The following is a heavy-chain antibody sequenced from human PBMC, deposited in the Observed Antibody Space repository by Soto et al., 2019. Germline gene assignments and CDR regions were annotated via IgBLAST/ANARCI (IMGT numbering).Heavy chain of an antibody. V-gene: IGHV3-74*01. CDR3: ARVKGSFNYHFDY. CDR1: GFTFSSYG. J-gene: IGHJ4*02. D-gene: IGHD1-26*01. CDR2: INSDGSST. Sequence: HPGGSLRLSFAASGFTFSSYGIHWVRQAPGKGLVWVSRINSDGSSTSYADSVKGRFTISRDNAKNTLYLQMNSLRAEDTAVYYCARVKGSFNYHFDYWGQGTLVTVSS.